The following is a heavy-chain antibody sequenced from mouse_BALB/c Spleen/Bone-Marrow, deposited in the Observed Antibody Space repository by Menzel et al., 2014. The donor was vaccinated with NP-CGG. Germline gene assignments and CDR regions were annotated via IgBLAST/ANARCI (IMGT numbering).Heavy chain of an antibody. Sequence: VQLQQSGPQLVRPGASVKISCKASGYSFTSYWMHWVKQRPGQGLEWIGMIDPSDSETRLNQMFKNKATLTVDKSSSTAYTQLSSPTSEDSAVYYCASYGSSPAWFAYWGQGTLVTVSA. V-gene: IGHV1S126*01. CDR3: ASYGSSPAWFAY. J-gene: IGHJ3*01. CDR1: GYSFTSYW. CDR2: IDPSDSET. D-gene: IGHD1-1*01.